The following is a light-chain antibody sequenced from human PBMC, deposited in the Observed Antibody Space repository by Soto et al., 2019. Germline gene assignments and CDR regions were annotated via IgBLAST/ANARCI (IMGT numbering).Light chain of an antibody. CDR2: GAS. J-gene: IGKJ1*01. Sequence: EIVLTQSPGTLSLSPGERATLSCRASQSVSSSYLAWYQQKPGQAPRLLISGASSSATGIPDRFSGSGSGTDFTLTISRLQPEAFAVYYCQQYGSSPAWTFGQGTKVEIK. CDR3: QQYGSSPAWT. CDR1: QSVSSSY. V-gene: IGKV3-20*01.